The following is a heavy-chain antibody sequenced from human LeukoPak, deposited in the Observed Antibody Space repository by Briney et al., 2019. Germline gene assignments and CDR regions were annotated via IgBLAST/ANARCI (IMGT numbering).Heavy chain of an antibody. CDR1: GGSISSYY. CDR3: ARLLGPYYFDY. J-gene: IGHJ4*02. CDR2: IYYSGST. V-gene: IGHV4-59*01. D-gene: IGHD3-10*01. Sequence: SETLSLTCTVSGGSISSYYWSWIRQPPGKGLEWIGYIYYSGSTNYNPSLKSRVTISVDTSKNQFSLKLSSVTAADTAVYYCARLLGPYYFDYWGQGTLVTVSS.